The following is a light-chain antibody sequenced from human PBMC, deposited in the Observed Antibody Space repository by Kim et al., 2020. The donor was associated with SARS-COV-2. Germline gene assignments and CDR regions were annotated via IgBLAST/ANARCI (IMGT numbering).Light chain of an antibody. CDR1: QSVSIS. CDR2: SIS. J-gene: IGKJ2*01. Sequence: SLAPGERPPLSCRSGQSVSISLAWYQQTPARAPILLISSISTRASGLPDSFSGSGSETDFTLTNSRVDPVDFAVYYCQQYGYPPYTCRQGT. V-gene: IGKV3-20*01. CDR3: QQYGYPPYT.